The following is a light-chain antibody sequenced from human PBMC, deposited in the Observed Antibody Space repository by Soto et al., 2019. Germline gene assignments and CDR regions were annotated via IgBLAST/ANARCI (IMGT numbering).Light chain of an antibody. CDR3: SSYTSSSILYV. V-gene: IGLV2-14*01. J-gene: IGLJ1*01. CDR2: EVT. Sequence: QSALTQPASVSGSPGQSITISCTGTSNDVGSYNYVSWYQQHPGKAPKLMIFEVTNRPSGVSNRFSGSKSGNTASLTISGLQAEDEADYYCSSYTSSSILYVFGTGTKLTVL. CDR1: SNDVGSYNY.